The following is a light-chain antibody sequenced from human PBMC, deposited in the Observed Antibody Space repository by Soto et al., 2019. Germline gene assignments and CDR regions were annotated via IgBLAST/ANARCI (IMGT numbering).Light chain of an antibody. Sequence: EIVMTQSPATLSVSPGERATLSCRASQSVSNNLAWYQQKPGQAPRLLIYDASTRATGIPARFSGSGSGTEFTITISSLQSEDFAVSYCQQYNNWSPYTFGQGTKLEIK. V-gene: IGKV3-15*01. J-gene: IGKJ2*01. CDR2: DAS. CDR1: QSVSNN. CDR3: QQYNNWSPYT.